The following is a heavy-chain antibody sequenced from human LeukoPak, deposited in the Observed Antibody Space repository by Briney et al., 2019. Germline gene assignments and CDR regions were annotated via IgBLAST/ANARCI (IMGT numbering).Heavy chain of an antibody. V-gene: IGHV4-4*07. Sequence: SETLSLTCTVSGGSISSYYWSWIRQPAGKGLEWIGRIYTSGSTNYNPSLKSRVTMSVDTSKNQFSLKLSSVTAADTAVYYCARASLSYSSGWHSYYFDYWGQGTLVTVSS. J-gene: IGHJ4*02. CDR3: ARASLSYSSGWHSYYFDY. CDR1: GGSISSYY. D-gene: IGHD6-19*01. CDR2: IYTSGST.